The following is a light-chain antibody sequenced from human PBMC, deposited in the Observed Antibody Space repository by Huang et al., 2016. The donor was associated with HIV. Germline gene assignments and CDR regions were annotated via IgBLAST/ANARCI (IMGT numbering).Light chain of an antibody. CDR3: QQRSNWPPWT. CDR2: DTS. CDR1: QSVSSD. J-gene: IGKJ1*01. Sequence: EIVLTQSPATLYLSPGERATLSCRASQSVSSDLAWYQQKPGQAPRLRIYDTSSRATGVPARFSGSGSGTDFTLTISSLEPEDFAVYYCQQRSNWPPWTFGQGTKVEIK. V-gene: IGKV3-11*01.